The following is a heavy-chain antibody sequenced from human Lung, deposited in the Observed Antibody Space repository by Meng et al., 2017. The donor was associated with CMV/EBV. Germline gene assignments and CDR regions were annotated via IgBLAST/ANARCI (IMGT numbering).Heavy chain of an antibody. CDR1: GYTFTGYY. CDR2: INPNSGGT. V-gene: IGHV1-2*02. CDR3: ARACSRTSCYPYYYYYYGMAV. D-gene: IGHD2-2*01. Sequence: ASVKVSCKASGYTFTGYYMHWVRQAPGQGLEWMGWINPNSGGTNYAQKFQGRVTMTRDTSISTAYMELSRLRSDDTAVYYCARACSRTSCYPYYYYYYGMAVWGQETTVTVSS. J-gene: IGHJ6*02.